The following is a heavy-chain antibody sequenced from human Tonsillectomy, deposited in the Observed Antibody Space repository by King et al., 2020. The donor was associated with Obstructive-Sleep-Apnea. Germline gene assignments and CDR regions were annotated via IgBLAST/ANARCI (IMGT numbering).Heavy chain of an antibody. CDR1: GGSISSGGYY. V-gene: IGHV4-31*03. J-gene: IGHJ4*02. D-gene: IGHD3-10*01. Sequence: VQLQESGPGLVKPSQTLSLTCTVSGGSISSGGYYWSWIRQHPGKGLEWIGYIYYSGSTYYNPSLKSRVTISVVTSKNQFSLKLSSVTAADTAVYYWSREIDDYYGSGRLYYFDYWGQGTLVTVSS. CDR3: SREIDDYYGSGRLYYFDY. CDR2: IYYSGST.